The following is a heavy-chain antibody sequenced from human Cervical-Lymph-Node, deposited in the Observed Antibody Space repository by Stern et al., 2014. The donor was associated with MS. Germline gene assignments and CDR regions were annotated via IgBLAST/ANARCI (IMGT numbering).Heavy chain of an antibody. Sequence: DQLVESGAEVNKPGAPVKVSCKASGYTFPDYYINWVRQAPGRGLGWMAGSNRNSGGTKYAQKFQGGVTMTRDTSLRTAYMDLSRLRSDDTAVYYCARGGRSSGWSPPDAFDIWGQGTMVTVSS. V-gene: IGHV1-2*02. J-gene: IGHJ3*02. CDR1: GYTFPDYY. CDR3: ARGGRSSGWSPPDAFDI. D-gene: IGHD6-19*01. CDR2: SNRNSGGT.